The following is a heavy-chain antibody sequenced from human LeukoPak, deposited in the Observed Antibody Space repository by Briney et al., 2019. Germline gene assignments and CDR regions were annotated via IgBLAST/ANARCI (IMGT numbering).Heavy chain of an antibody. D-gene: IGHD3-3*01. CDR1: GGSISTYY. CDR2: IYHSGST. V-gene: IGHV4-59*01. CDR3: ARERFLEWLPENNWFDP. Sequence: SETLSLTCTVSGGSISTYYWNWIRQPPGKGLEWIGYIYHSGSTNYNPSLQSRVTISVDTSKNQFSLNLNSVTAADTAVYYCARERFLEWLPENNWFDPWGQGTLVTVSS. J-gene: IGHJ5*02.